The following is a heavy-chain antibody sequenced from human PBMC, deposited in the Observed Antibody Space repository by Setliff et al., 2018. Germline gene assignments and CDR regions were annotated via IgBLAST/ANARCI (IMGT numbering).Heavy chain of an antibody. CDR2: IIPIFGTA. V-gene: IGHV1-69*05. CDR3: VLVYSYDPLEYYGMDV. Sequence: SVKVSCKASGGTFSSYAISWVRQAPGQGLEWMGGIIPIFGTANYAQKFQGRVTITTDESTSTVYMELSSLRSEDTAVYYCVLVYSYDPLEYYGMDVWGQGTTVTVSS. CDR1: GGTFSSYA. J-gene: IGHJ6*02. D-gene: IGHD5-18*01.